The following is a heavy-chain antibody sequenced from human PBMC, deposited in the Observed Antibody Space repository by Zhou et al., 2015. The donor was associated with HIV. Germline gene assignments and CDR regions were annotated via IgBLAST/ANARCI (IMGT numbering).Heavy chain of an antibody. J-gene: IGHJ2*01. CDR1: GGTFGYYG. Sequence: QVQLEQSGADVKKPGSSVRVSCLASGGTFGYYGISWVRQAPGQGLEWMGGIIPVFGTANYAQRFQGRVSMTADRSTNTAYMEVRSLRYEDTAVYYCARDRGAARPDWRYFDLWGRGTLVTVSS. D-gene: IGHD6-6*01. CDR2: IIPVFGTA. V-gene: IGHV1-69*06. CDR3: ARDRGAARPDWRYFDL.